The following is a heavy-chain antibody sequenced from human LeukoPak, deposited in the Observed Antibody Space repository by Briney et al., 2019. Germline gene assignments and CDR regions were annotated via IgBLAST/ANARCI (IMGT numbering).Heavy chain of an antibody. J-gene: IGHJ5*02. CDR3: ARGPLIYGDYHNSFDP. Sequence: PGGSLRLSCAASGFTFSSYSMNWVRQAPGKGLEWVSYISSSSSTIYYADSVKGRFTISRDNAKNSLYLQMNSLRDEDTAVYYCARGPLIYGDYHNSFDPWGQGTLVTVSS. CDR1: GFTFSSYS. D-gene: IGHD4-17*01. V-gene: IGHV3-48*02. CDR2: ISSSSSTI.